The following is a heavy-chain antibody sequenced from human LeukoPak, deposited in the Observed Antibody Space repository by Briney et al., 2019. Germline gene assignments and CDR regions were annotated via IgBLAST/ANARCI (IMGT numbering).Heavy chain of an antibody. Sequence: GGSLRLSCAASGFTFSSYAMSSVRQAPGKGLEWVSAISGSGGSTYYADSVKGRLTISRDNSKNTLYLQMNSLRAEDTAVYYCAKGTYYYDSSGYYYFNYWGQGTLVTVSS. D-gene: IGHD3-22*01. CDR1: GFTFSSYA. V-gene: IGHV3-23*01. CDR2: ISGSGGST. J-gene: IGHJ4*02. CDR3: AKGTYYYDSSGYYYFNY.